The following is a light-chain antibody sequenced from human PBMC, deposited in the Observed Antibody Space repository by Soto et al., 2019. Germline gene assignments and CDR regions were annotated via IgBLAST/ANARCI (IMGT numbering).Light chain of an antibody. J-gene: IGKJ1*01. CDR3: MQFALFPRT. Sequence: DLVLTQTPLSSPVTLGQPASISCRSSQSLVYSDGNTYLSWLQLRPGQPPRLLIYQVSNRFPGVPDRFSGSGAGTDFTLKISRVEAEDVGVYYCMQFALFPRTFGQGTRLEIK. V-gene: IGKV2-24*01. CDR1: QSLVYSDGNTY. CDR2: QVS.